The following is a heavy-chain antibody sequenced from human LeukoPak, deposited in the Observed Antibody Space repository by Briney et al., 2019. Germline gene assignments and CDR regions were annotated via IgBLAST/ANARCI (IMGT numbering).Heavy chain of an antibody. Sequence: GASVKVSCKAPGGTFSSYAISWVRQAPGQGLEWMGRIIPILGIANYAQKFQGRVTITADKSTSTAYMELSSLRSEDTAVYYCARGHYYDSSGYSRYFQHWGQGTLVTVSS. CDR1: GGTFSSYA. CDR3: ARGHYYDSSGYSRYFQH. D-gene: IGHD3-22*01. CDR2: IIPILGIA. J-gene: IGHJ1*01. V-gene: IGHV1-69*04.